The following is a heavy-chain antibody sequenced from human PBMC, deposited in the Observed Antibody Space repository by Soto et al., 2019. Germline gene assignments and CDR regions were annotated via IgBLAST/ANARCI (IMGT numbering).Heavy chain of an antibody. Sequence: EVQLVESGGGLVQPGGSLRLSCAASGFTVSSNYMSWVRQAPGKGLEWVSVIYSGGSTYYADSVKGRFTISRDNSKNTLYLQMNSLRAEDTAVYYCARDQAYDFWSGPSLGYWGQGTLVTVSS. V-gene: IGHV3-66*01. J-gene: IGHJ4*02. CDR1: GFTVSSNY. CDR3: ARDQAYDFWSGPSLGY. CDR2: IYSGGST. D-gene: IGHD3-3*01.